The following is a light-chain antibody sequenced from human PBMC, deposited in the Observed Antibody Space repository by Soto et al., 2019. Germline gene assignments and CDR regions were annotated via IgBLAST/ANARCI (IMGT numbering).Light chain of an antibody. V-gene: IGLV2-14*01. CDR1: SSDIGGYNY. Sequence: QSALTQPASVSGSPGQSITISCTGTSSDIGGYNYVSWYQQHPDKVPKLMIYDVTNRPSGVSNRFSGSKSGNTDSLTISGLQAEDEADYYCSSYTSSSTLIFGGGTKLTVL. CDR3: SSYTSSSTLI. CDR2: DVT. J-gene: IGLJ2*01.